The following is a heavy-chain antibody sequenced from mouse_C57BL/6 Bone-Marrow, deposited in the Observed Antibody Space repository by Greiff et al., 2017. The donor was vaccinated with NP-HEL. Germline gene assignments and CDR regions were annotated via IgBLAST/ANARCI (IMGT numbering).Heavy chain of an antibody. CDR3: GIYYGRD. J-gene: IGHJ3*01. D-gene: IGHD2-1*01. V-gene: IGHV1-59*01. CDR2: IDPSDSYT. CDR1: GYTFTSYW. Sequence: QVQLQQPGAELVRPGTSVKLSCKASGYTFTSYWMHWVKQRPGQGLEWIGEIDPSDSYTNYNQKFKGKATLTVDTSSSTAYMQLSSLTSEDSAVYYCGIYYGRDWGQGTLVTVSA.